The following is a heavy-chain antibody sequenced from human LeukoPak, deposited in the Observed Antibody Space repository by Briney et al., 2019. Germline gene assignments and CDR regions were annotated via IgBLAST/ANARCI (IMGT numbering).Heavy chain of an antibody. CDR1: RFTFNTYW. CDR3: ARLVGDRTIYDH. Sequence: GGSLRLSCAASRFTFNTYWMSWVRQAPGKGLEWVATIKRDGSEKYYVDPVKGRFTISRDNAKNSLYLQMNSLRVEDTALYYCARLVGDRTIYDHWGQGTLVTVSS. D-gene: IGHD1-26*01. CDR2: IKRDGSEK. V-gene: IGHV3-7*01. J-gene: IGHJ4*02.